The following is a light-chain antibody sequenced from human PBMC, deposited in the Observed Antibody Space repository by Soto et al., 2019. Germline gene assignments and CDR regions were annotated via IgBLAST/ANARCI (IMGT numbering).Light chain of an antibody. J-gene: IGLJ1*01. CDR3: AAWDGSLNVYV. Sequence: QSVLTQPPSASGTPGQRVTISCSGSSSSIGSNSVNWYQQLPRTAPKVLIYTNSQRPSGVPDRFSGSKSGTSASLAISRLQPEDEADYYCAAWDGSLNVYVFGTGTKLTVL. V-gene: IGLV1-44*01. CDR1: SSSIGSNS. CDR2: TNS.